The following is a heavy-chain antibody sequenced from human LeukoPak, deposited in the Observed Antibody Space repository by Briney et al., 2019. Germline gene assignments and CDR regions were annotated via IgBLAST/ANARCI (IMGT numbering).Heavy chain of an antibody. Sequence: SETLSLTCTVSGGSISSSSHYWGWIRQPPGKGLEWIGSIYYTGSTYYNPSLKSRVTISVDTSKNHFSLKLSSVTAADTAVYYCARLGYYYYYMDVWGKGTTVTVSS. J-gene: IGHJ6*03. CDR1: GGSISSSSHY. CDR2: IYYTGST. CDR3: ARLGYYYYYMDV. D-gene: IGHD7-27*01. V-gene: IGHV4-39*02.